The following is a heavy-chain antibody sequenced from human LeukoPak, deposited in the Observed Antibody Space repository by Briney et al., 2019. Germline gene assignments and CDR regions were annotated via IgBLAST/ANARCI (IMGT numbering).Heavy chain of an antibody. V-gene: IGHV1-18*01. J-gene: IGHJ4*02. CDR3: AREDYYDSSGTLDY. D-gene: IGHD3-22*01. CDR1: GYTFTSYG. Sequence: GASVKVSCKASGYTFTSYGISWVRQAPGQGLEWMGWISAYNGNTNYAQKLQGRVTMTTDTSTSTAYMELRSLRSGDTAVYYCAREDYYDSSGTLDYWGQGTLVTVSS. CDR2: ISAYNGNT.